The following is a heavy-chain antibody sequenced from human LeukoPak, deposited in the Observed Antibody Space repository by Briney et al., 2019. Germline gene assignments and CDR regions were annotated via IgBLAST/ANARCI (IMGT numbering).Heavy chain of an antibody. D-gene: IGHD5-12*01. CDR1: GYTFTSYC. CDR2: INAYNGNT. Sequence: ASLKVSCKASGYTFTSYCISWVRQAPGQGLEWMGWINAYNGNTNYAQYLQGRVTMTTDTATSTAYMELRSLRSDDTAVYYCARDSIVATIDVPLDYWGQGTLVTVSS. J-gene: IGHJ4*02. CDR3: ARDSIVATIDVPLDY. V-gene: IGHV1-18*01.